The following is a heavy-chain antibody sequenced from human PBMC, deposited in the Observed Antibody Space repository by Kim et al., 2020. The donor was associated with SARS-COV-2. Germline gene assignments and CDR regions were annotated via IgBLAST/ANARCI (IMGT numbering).Heavy chain of an antibody. D-gene: IGHD3-9*01. CDR2: IYYSGST. CDR1: GGSISSGGYY. V-gene: IGHV4-31*03. J-gene: IGHJ2*01. Sequence: SETLSLTCTVSGGSISSGGYYWSWIRQHPGKGLEWIGYIYYSGSTYYNPSLKSRVTISVDTSKNQFSLKLSSVTAADTAVYYCARDGDYDILTGYSRNHWYFDLWGRGTLVTVSS. CDR3: ARDGDYDILTGYSRNHWYFDL.